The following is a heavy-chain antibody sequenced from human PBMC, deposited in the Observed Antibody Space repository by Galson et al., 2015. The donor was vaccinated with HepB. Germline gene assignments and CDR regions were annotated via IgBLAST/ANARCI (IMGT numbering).Heavy chain of an antibody. CDR1: GYTFISYG. CDR2: ISAYNGDT. CDR3: ARVGGTPGPRYCSSTSCYTFDY. J-gene: IGHJ4*02. V-gene: IGHV1-18*01. D-gene: IGHD2-2*02. Sequence: SVKVSCKASGYTFISYGITWVRQAPGQGLEYMGWISAYNGDTNYAQKFRGRVTMTTDTSTSTAYMELRSLRSDDTAVYYCARVGGTPGPRYCSSTSCYTFDYWGQGTLVTVSS.